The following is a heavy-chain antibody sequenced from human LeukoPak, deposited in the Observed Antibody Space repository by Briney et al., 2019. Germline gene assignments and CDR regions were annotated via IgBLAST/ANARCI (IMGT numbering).Heavy chain of an antibody. Sequence: GGSLRLSCAASGYTVNSNYMSWVRQAPGKGLEWVSIIYSGAGTYYADSVKGRFTISRDNSKNTLYLQMNSLRVEDTAVYYCARDRSDGYGFDYWGREPWSPSPQ. CDR3: ARDRSDGYGFDY. CDR1: GYTVNSNY. CDR2: IYSGAGT. V-gene: IGHV3-53*01. D-gene: IGHD5-24*01. J-gene: IGHJ4*02.